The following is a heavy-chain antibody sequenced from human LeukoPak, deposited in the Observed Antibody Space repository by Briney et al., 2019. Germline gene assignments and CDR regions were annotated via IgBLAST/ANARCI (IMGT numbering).Heavy chain of an antibody. V-gene: IGHV3-23*01. CDR1: GFTFSSYA. CDR2: ISGNGGST. CDR3: ATYSSSWYCFDY. J-gene: IGHJ4*02. D-gene: IGHD6-13*01. Sequence: PGGSLRLSCAASGFTFSSYAMSWVRQAPGKGLEWVSAISGNGGSTYYADSVKGRFTISRDNSKNTLYLQMNSLRAEDTAVYYCATYSSSWYCFDYWGQGTLVTVSS.